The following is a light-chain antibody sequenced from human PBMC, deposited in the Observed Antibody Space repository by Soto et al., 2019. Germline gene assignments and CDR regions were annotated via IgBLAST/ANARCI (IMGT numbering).Light chain of an antibody. CDR1: QSVSSSY. CDR2: GAS. J-gene: IGKJ3*01. CDR3: QQYGSSPRFT. Sequence: EIVLTQSPGTLSLSPGERATLSCRAGQSVSSSYLAWYQQKPGQAPRLLIYGASSRATGIQDRFSGSGSGTDFTLTISRLEPEDFAVYYCQQYGSSPRFTFGPGTKVDIK. V-gene: IGKV3-20*01.